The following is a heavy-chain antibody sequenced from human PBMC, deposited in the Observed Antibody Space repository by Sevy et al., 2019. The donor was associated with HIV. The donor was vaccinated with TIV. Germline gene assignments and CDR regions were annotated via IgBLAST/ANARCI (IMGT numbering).Heavy chain of an antibody. CDR2: IRNKADSYTT. Sequence: GGSLRLSCAASGFTFSDHYMEWVRQAPGKGLEWVGRIRNKADSYTTEYAASVKGRFTISRDDSKNSLYLLMYSLKTEDTAVYYCATHAGIAAAGRVFDYWGQGTLVTVSS. CDR1: GFTFSDHY. D-gene: IGHD6-13*01. CDR3: ATHAGIAAAGRVFDY. V-gene: IGHV3-72*01. J-gene: IGHJ4*02.